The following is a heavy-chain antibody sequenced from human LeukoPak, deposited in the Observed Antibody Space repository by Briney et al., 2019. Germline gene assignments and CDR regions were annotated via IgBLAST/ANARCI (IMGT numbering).Heavy chain of an antibody. J-gene: IGHJ4*02. CDR1: AFTFSSYA. CDR3: AKSPQVSTVTTYYFHY. CDR2: VSGSGGYT. V-gene: IGHV3-23*01. Sequence: GGSLRLSCAASAFTFSSYAMSWVRQAPGQGLEWVSAVSGSGGYTYYADSVKGRFTISRDNSKNTLYLQMNSLRAEDTAVYYCAKSPQVSTVTTYYFHYWGQGTLVTVSS. D-gene: IGHD4-17*01.